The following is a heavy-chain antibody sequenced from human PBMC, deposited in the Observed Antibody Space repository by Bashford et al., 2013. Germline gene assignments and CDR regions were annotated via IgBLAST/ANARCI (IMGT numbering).Heavy chain of an antibody. Sequence: SETLSLTCIVSGDSIISHTHYWAWIRQPPEKGLEWIGSVYYSGSTTYNPSLESRFTISRDNAKNSLYLDMNGLRAEDTAVYYCTRGRGWTDYWGPGTLVTVSS. D-gene: IGHD6-19*01. J-gene: IGHJ4*02. CDR2: VYYSGST. CDR3: TRGRGWTDY. CDR1: GDSIISHTHY. V-gene: IGHV4-39*01.